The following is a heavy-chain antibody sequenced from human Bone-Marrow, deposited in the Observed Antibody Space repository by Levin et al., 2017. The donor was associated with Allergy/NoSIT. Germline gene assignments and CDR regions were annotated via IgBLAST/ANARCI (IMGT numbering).Heavy chain of an antibody. CDR1: GYTFTSYY. Sequence: GESLKISCKASGYTFTSYYMHWVRQAPGQGLEWMGIINPSGGSTSYAQKFQGRVTMTRDTSTSTVYMELSSLRSEDTAVYYCARDPQYCSSTSCYVGDGPDAFDIWGQGTMVTVSS. D-gene: IGHD2-2*01. CDR2: INPSGGST. J-gene: IGHJ3*02. V-gene: IGHV1-46*03. CDR3: ARDPQYCSSTSCYVGDGPDAFDI.